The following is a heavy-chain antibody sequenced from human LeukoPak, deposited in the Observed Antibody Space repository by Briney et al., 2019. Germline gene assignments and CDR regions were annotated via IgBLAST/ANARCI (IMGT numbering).Heavy chain of an antibody. V-gene: IGHV4-34*01. CDR3: ARTGRITRNLRFDP. CDR2: INHSGST. Sequence: SETLSLTCAVYGGSFSGYYWSWIRQPPGKGLEWIGEINHSGSTNYNPSLKSRVTISVDTSKNQFSLKLSSVTAADTAVYYCARTGRITRNLRFDPWGQGTLVTVSS. J-gene: IGHJ5*02. D-gene: IGHD3-3*01. CDR1: GGSFSGYY.